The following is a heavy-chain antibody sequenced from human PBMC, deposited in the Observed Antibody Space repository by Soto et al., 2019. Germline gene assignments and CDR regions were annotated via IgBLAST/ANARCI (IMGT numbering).Heavy chain of an antibody. CDR2: IYYSGST. CDR1: GGSISSSSYY. V-gene: IGHV4-39*01. Sequence: QLQLQESGPGLVKPSETLSLTCTVSGGSISSSSYYWGWIRQPPGKGLEWIGSIYYSGSTYYNPSLKSRVTISVDTSKNQFSLKLSSVTAADTAVYYCARRGGGDLLEFDYWGQGTLVTVSS. J-gene: IGHJ4*02. CDR3: ARRGGGDLLEFDY. D-gene: IGHD2-21*01.